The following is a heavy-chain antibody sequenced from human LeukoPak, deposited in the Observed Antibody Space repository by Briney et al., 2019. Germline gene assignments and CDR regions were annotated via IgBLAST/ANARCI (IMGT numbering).Heavy chain of an antibody. J-gene: IGHJ4*02. D-gene: IGHD5-18*01. CDR2: ISSSSSYI. Sequence: GGSLRLSCAASGFTFSSYSMNWVRQAPGKGLEWVSSISSSSSYIYYADSVKGRSTISRDNAKNSLYLQMNSLRAEDTAVYYCARESRGYSYGYLFDYWGQGTLVTVSS. V-gene: IGHV3-21*01. CDR3: ARESRGYSYGYLFDY. CDR1: GFTFSSYS.